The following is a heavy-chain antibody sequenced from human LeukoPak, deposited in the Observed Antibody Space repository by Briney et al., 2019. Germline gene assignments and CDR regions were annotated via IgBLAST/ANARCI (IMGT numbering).Heavy chain of an antibody. CDR1: GFPFSSYAM. CDR2: IYHSGST. J-gene: IGHJ4*02. CDR3: ARDPMTTMTSFDY. Sequence: GSLRLSCAASGFPFSSYAMNWVRQAPGKGLEWIGEIYHSGSTNYNPSLKSRVTISVDKSKNQFSLKLSSVTAADTAVYYCARDPMTTMTSFDYWGQGTLVTVSS. V-gene: IGHV4-4*02. D-gene: IGHD4-17*01.